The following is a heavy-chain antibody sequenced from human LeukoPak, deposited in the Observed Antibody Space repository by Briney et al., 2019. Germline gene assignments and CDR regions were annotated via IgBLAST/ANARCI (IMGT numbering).Heavy chain of an antibody. Sequence: GGSLRLSCAASGFTFSSYAMSWVRQAPGKGLEWVSSISGSDSSTYYADSVKGRFTISRDNSKSMLYLQMNSLRAEDTAVYFCAKDHPANYFDSGSHFDYWGQGTLVTVSS. V-gene: IGHV3-23*01. D-gene: IGHD3-10*01. CDR1: GFTFSSYA. CDR3: AKDHPANYFDSGSHFDY. J-gene: IGHJ4*02. CDR2: ISGSDSST.